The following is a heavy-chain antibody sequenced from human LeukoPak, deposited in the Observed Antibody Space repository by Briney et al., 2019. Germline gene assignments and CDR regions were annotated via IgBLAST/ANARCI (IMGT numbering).Heavy chain of an antibody. CDR1: GGSISSYY. Sequence: SETLSLTCTVSGGSISSYYWSWIRQPPGKGLGWIGYIYYSGSTNYNPSLKSRVTISVDTSKNQFSLKLSSVTAADTAVYYCARAGGATPPNYWGQGTLVTVSS. V-gene: IGHV4-59*01. CDR2: IYYSGST. D-gene: IGHD1-26*01. J-gene: IGHJ4*02. CDR3: ARAGGATPPNY.